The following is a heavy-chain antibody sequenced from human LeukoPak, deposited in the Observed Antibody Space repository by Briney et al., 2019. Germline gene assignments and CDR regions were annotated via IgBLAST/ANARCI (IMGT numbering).Heavy chain of an antibody. D-gene: IGHD1-26*01. CDR2: ISWNSGSI. CDR1: GFTFGDYA. CDR3: VRDLGGRSGH. Sequence: GGSLRLSCAASGFTFGDYAMHWVRQTPGKGLEWVSGISWNSGSIGYADSVKGRFTISRDNAKNSLYLQMNSLRAEDTAVYYCVRDLGGRSGHWGQGTLVTVSS. V-gene: IGHV3-9*01. J-gene: IGHJ4*02.